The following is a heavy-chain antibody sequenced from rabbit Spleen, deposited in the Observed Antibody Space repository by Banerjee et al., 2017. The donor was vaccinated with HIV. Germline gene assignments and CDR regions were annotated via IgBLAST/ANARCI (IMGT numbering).Heavy chain of an antibody. CDR2: IDAGSSTFT. CDR3: ARGSAAMTMLITGYYLGL. Sequence: QEQLEESGGDLVKPGASLTLTCTASGVSFSISSYMCWVRQAPGKGLEWIACIDAGSSTFTYFATWANGRFTISKTSSTTVTLQMTRLTVADTATYFCARGSAAMTMLITGYYLGLWGQGTLVTVS. V-gene: IGHV1S45*01. J-gene: IGHJ3*01. CDR1: GVSFSISSY. D-gene: IGHD2-1*01.